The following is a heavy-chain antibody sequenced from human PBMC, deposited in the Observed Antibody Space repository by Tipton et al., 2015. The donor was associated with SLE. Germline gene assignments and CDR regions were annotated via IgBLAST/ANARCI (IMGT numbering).Heavy chain of an antibody. J-gene: IGHJ4*02. V-gene: IGHV4-39*01. Sequence: TFSSYAMSWVRQAPGKGLEWIGSIYYSGSTYYNPSLKSRVTISVDTSKNQFSLKLSSLTAADTAVYYCASPMVQGARDDWGQGTLVTVSS. CDR1: TFSSYA. D-gene: IGHD3-10*01. CDR3: ASPMVQGARDD. CDR2: IYYSGST.